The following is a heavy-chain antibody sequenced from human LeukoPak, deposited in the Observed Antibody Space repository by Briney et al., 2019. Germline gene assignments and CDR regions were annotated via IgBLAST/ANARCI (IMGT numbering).Heavy chain of an antibody. J-gene: IGHJ6*02. CDR1: GFTFSSYA. CDR3: AKGIYSSSSYYYYYGMDV. Sequence: GGSLRLSCAASGFTFSSYAMSWVRPAPGKGLEWVSAISGSGGSTYYADSVKGRFTISRDNSKNTLYLQMNSLRAEDTAVYYCAKGIYSSSSYYYYYGMDVWGQGTTVTVSS. D-gene: IGHD6-6*01. CDR2: ISGSGGST. V-gene: IGHV3-23*01.